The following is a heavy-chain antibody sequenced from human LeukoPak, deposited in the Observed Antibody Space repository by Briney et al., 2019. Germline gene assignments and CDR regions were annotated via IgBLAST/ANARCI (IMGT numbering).Heavy chain of an antibody. Sequence: PSETLFLTCTVSGDSISSSDHSWSWIRQPPGKELGWIASISHSGSTYYNPSLKSRVTISVDTSKNQISLRLSFVTAADTAVYFCARYVTYGSGKYYFDYWGQGSLVTVSS. J-gene: IGHJ4*02. CDR2: ISHSGST. CDR1: GDSISSSDHS. V-gene: IGHV4-39*01. CDR3: ARYVTYGSGKYYFDY. D-gene: IGHD3-10*01.